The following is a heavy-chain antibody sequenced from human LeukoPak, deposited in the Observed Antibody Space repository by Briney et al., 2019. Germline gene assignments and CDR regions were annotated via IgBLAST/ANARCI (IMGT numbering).Heavy chain of an antibody. CDR2: TYYRSKWYN. D-gene: IGHD6-19*01. CDR1: GDSVSSNSVA. J-gene: IGHJ2*01. Sequence: SQTLSLTCAISGDSVSSNSVAWSWIRQSPSRGLEWLGRTYYRSKWYNDFAVSVKSRISINPDTSKNQFSLQLNSVTPEDTAVYYCARDSSGWYWWYFDLWGRGTLVTVSS. CDR3: ARDSSGWYWWYFDL. V-gene: IGHV6-1*01.